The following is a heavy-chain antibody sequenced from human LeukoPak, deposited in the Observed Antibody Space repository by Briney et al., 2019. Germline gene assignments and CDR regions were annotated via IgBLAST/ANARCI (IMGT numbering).Heavy chain of an antibody. CDR2: IYYSGST. V-gene: IGHV4-31*03. CDR1: GDPLSSGGYY. J-gene: IGHJ4*02. CDR3: ARGIVVTPSGRTPTTAARARQFDY. D-gene: IGHD4-23*01. Sequence: SETLSLTCTVSGDPLSSGGYYWSWIRQHRGKGLEWFGYIYYSGSTYYNPSLKRRVTISVDTSKNQFSLKLSSVTAADTAVYYCARGIVVTPSGRTPTTAARARQFDYWGQGTLVTVSS.